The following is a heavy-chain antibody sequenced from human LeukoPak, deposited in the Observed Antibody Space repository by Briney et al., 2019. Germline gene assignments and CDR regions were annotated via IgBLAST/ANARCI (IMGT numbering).Heavy chain of an antibody. CDR3: ARGDDSSGYFFRLDP. CDR2: IYHSGST. D-gene: IGHD3-22*01. CDR1: GGSISSSGYS. Sequence: PSETLSLTCSVSGGSISSSGYSWNWIRQPPGKGLEWIGYIYHSGSTYYNPSLKSRVAISIDKSTNQFSLRLTSVTAADTAVYFCARGDDSSGYFFRLDPWGQGTLVTVSS. J-gene: IGHJ5*02. V-gene: IGHV4-30-2*01.